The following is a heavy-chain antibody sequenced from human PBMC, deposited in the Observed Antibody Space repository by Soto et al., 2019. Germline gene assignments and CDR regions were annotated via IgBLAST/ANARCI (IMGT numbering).Heavy chain of an antibody. CDR3: AKPGYAGSYGDSRGRDEYYIDY. D-gene: IGHD4-17*01. CDR2: ISASSSST. Sequence: EVQLLESGGGLVQPGGSLRLSCATSGFTFSTYAMSWVRQAPGKGLEWVSAISASSSSTNYADSVKGRFTISRDNSKKTLHLQMDSLRADDTAVYYCAKPGYAGSYGDSRGRDEYYIDYWGQGTLVTVSS. V-gene: IGHV3-23*01. J-gene: IGHJ4*02. CDR1: GFTFSTYA.